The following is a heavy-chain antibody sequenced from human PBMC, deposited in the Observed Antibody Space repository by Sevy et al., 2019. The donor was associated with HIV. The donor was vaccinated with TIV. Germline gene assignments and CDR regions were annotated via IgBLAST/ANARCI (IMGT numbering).Heavy chain of an antibody. J-gene: IGHJ5*02. D-gene: IGHD4-17*01. CDR1: GYTFTSYD. CDR3: ARLGSRGYGDYVGWFDP. CDR2: LNPNRGNT. V-gene: IGHV1-8*01. Sequence: ASVKVSCKASGYTFTSYDINWVRQATGQGLEWMGWLNPNRGNTGYAQKFQGRVTMTRNTSISIAYMELSSLRSEDTVVDYCARLGSRGYGDYVGWFDPWGQRTLVTVSS.